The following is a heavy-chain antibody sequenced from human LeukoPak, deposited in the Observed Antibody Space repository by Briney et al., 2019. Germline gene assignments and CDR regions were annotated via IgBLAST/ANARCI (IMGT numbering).Heavy chain of an antibody. V-gene: IGHV3-23*01. J-gene: IGHJ4*02. CDR1: GFTFSRNG. Sequence: GGSLRLSCAASGFTFSRNGMSWVRQAPGKGLEWVAGISGSGSSTYYGDSVKGRFTISRDNSKNTLYLQMNSLRAEDTAVYYCAKDLLGGSGSHFDYWGQGTLVTVSS. CDR2: ISGSGSST. D-gene: IGHD3-22*01. CDR3: AKDLLGGSGSHFDY.